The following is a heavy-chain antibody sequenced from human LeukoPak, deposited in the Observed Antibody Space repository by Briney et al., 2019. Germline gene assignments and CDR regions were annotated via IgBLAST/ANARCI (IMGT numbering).Heavy chain of an antibody. CDR3: ATDRDSTAMGPGYFDY. V-gene: IGHV1-24*01. Sequence: GASVKVSCKVSGYTLTELSMHWVRQAPGKGLEWMAGFDPEDGETIYAQKFQGRVTMTEDTSTDTAYMELSSLRSEDTAVYYCATDRDSTAMGPGYFDYWGQGTLVTVSS. CDR1: GYTLTELS. CDR2: FDPEDGET. J-gene: IGHJ4*02. D-gene: IGHD5-18*01.